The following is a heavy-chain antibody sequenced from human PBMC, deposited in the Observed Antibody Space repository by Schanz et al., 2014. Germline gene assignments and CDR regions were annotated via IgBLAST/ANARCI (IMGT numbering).Heavy chain of an antibody. J-gene: IGHJ4*02. V-gene: IGHV3-23*04. D-gene: IGHD3-22*01. CDR3: AKDAAYYDSVIFPDH. CDR2: ISGSGSST. Sequence: VHLVESGGGVVQPGRSLRLSCTGSRFTISRNPIHWVRQAPGKGLDWVSAISGSGSSTYYADSVKGRFTISRDNSKNTLYLQMNNLRAEDTAIYFCAKDAAYYDSVIFPDHWGQGTLVTVSS. CDR1: RFTISRNP.